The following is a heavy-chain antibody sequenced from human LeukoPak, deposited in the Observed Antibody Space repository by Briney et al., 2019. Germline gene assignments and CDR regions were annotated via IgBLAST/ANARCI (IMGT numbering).Heavy chain of an antibody. D-gene: IGHD3-9*01. J-gene: IGHJ3*02. CDR3: AKHSYLTGYYMASDI. CDR2: INHSGST. Sequence: SETLSLTCAVYGGSFSGYDWSWIRQPPGKGLEWIGEINHSGSTNYNPSLKSRVTISVDKSKNQFSLNLSSVTAADTAVYYCAKHSYLTGYYMASDIWGQGTMVTVSS. V-gene: IGHV4-34*01. CDR1: GGSFSGYD.